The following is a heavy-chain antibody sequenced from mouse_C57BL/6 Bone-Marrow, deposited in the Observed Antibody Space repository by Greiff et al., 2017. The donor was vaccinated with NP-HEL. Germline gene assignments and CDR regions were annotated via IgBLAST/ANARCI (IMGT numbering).Heavy chain of an antibody. J-gene: IGHJ2*01. V-gene: IGHV1-61*01. CDR2: IYPSDSET. CDR3: ARMPGSDY. CDR1: GYTFTSYW. Sequence: LQQPGAELVRPGSSVKLSCKASGYTFTSYWMDWVKQRPGQGLEWIGNIYPSDSETHYNQKFKDKATLTVDKSSSTAYMQLSSLTSEDSAVYYCARMPGSDYWGQGTTLTVSS.